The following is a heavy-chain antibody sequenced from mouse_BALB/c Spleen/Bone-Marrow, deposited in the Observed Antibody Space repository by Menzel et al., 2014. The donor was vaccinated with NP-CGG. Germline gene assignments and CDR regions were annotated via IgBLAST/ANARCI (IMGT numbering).Heavy chain of an antibody. Sequence: QVQLQQSGAELMKPGASVKISCKATGYTFSSYWIEWVKQRPGYGLEWIGEILPGSGSTNYNEKFKGKATFTADTSSNTAYMQLSSLTSEDSAVYYCAREDGNHVGFAYWGQGTLVTVSA. D-gene: IGHD2-1*01. V-gene: IGHV1-9*01. CDR1: GYTFSSYW. CDR3: AREDGNHVGFAY. CDR2: ILPGSGST. J-gene: IGHJ3*01.